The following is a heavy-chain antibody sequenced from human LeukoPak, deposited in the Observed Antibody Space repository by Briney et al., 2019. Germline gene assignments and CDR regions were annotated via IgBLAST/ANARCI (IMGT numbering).Heavy chain of an antibody. V-gene: IGHV3-23*01. Sequence: PGGTLRLSCAASGFTFSSYGMSWVRQAPGKGLEWVSAISGSGGSTYYADSVKGRFTISRDNSKNTLYLQMNSLRAEDTAVYYCARRGSDTAMVQYYYYYMDVWGKGTTVTVSS. D-gene: IGHD5-18*01. J-gene: IGHJ6*03. CDR2: ISGSGGST. CDR3: ARRGSDTAMVQYYYYYMDV. CDR1: GFTFSSYG.